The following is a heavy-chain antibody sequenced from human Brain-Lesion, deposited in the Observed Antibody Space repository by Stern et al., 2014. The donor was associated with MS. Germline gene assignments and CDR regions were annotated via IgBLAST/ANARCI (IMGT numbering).Heavy chain of an antibody. CDR1: EFTFSSFW. D-gene: IGHD3-16*01. V-gene: IGHV3-7*01. CDR2: IKQDGSET. CDR3: VREAEASYDYVWGTWRRNNYFDS. J-gene: IGHJ4*02. Sequence: VQLVESGGGLVQPGGSLRLSCAASEFTFSSFWMNWVRQAPGQGLEWVANIKQDGSETYYVDSVKGRFTISRDNAKNSLFLQMNSLRAEDTAIYYCVREAEASYDYVWGTWRRNNYFDSWGQGTLVTVSS.